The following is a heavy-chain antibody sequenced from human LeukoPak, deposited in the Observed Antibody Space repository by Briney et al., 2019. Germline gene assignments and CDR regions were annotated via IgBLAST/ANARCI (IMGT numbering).Heavy chain of an antibody. V-gene: IGHV3-53*01. CDR2: IYSGGST. Sequence: PGGSLRLSCAASGFTVSSNYMSWVRQAPGKGLEWVSVIYSGGSTYYADSVKGRFTISRDNSKNTLYLQMNSLRAEDTAVYYCARDGRIAAAGTFYYYGMDVWGQGTTVTVSS. CDR3: ARDGRIAAAGTFYYYGMDV. D-gene: IGHD6-13*01. CDR1: GFTVSSNY. J-gene: IGHJ6*02.